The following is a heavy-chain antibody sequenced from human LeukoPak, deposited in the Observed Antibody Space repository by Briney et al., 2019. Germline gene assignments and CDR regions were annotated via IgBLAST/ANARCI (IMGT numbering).Heavy chain of an antibody. CDR3: AKGNGYSYGRYYFDY. CDR2: ITASGGNT. Sequence: GGSLRLSCAASGFTFSSYAMCWVRQAPGKGLEWVSAITASGGNTYYADPVKGRFTISRDNSKNTLYLQVNGLRAEDTAVYYCAKGNGYSYGRYYFDYWGQGTLVTVSS. CDR1: GFTFSSYA. J-gene: IGHJ4*02. D-gene: IGHD5-18*01. V-gene: IGHV3-23*01.